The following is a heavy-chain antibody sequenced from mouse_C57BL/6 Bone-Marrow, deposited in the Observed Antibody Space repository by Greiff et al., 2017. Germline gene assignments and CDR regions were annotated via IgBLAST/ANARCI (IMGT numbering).Heavy chain of an antibody. CDR1: GYTFTSYW. CDR2: INPSSGYT. J-gene: IGHJ2*01. D-gene: IGHD2-1*01. Sequence: VQLQQSGAELAKPGASVKLSCKASGYTFTSYWMHWVKQRPGQGLEWIGYINPSSGYTKYNQKFKDKATLTADNSSSTAYMQLSSLTAEDSAVYYCARGENGNYERYVDYWGQGTTLTVSA. CDR3: ARGENGNYERYVDY. V-gene: IGHV1-7*01.